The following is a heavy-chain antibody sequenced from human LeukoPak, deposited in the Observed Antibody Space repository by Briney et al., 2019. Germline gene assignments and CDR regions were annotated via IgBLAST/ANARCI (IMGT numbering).Heavy chain of an antibody. CDR3: ARTPPNYSRDASDI. Sequence: PGGSLRLSCVASGFSFSSYSMNWVRQAPGKGLEWVSSISTSSSTYIYYADSVKGRFTISRDNAKNSLYLQMNSLRVEDTAVYYCARTPPNYSRDASDIWGQGTMVTVSS. V-gene: IGHV3-21*01. CDR1: GFSFSSYS. CDR2: ISTSSSTYI. D-gene: IGHD5-24*01. J-gene: IGHJ3*02.